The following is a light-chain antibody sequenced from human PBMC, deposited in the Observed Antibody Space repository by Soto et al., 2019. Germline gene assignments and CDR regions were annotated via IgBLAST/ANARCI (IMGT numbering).Light chain of an antibody. J-gene: IGKJ5*01. V-gene: IGKV1-5*03. CDR3: QQYNSYPIT. Sequence: DIQMTQSPSTLSASVGDRVTITCRASQSINIWLAWYQQKPGRAPKLLIYKASTLESGVPLRFSGSGSGTEFTLTISSLQPDDFATYYCQQYNSYPITFGQGTRLEIK. CDR1: QSINIW. CDR2: KAS.